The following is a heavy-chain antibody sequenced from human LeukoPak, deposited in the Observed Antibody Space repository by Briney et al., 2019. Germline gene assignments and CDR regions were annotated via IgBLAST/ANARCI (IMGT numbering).Heavy chain of an antibody. CDR3: ARDTPPGEPFFGAFDI. V-gene: IGHV1-69*06. J-gene: IGHJ3*02. D-gene: IGHD2-21*01. Sequence: ASVKVSCKASGGTFSSYAISWVRQAPGQGLEWMGGIIPIFGTANYAQKFQGRVTITADKSTSTAYMELSSLRSEDTAVYYCARDTPPGEPFFGAFDIWGQGTMVTVSS. CDR1: GGTFSSYA. CDR2: IIPIFGTA.